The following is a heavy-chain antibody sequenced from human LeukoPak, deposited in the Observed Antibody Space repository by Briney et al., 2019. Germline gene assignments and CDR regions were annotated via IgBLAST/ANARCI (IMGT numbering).Heavy chain of an antibody. J-gene: IGHJ4*02. V-gene: IGHV3-23*01. D-gene: IGHD3-16*01. Sequence: PGGSLRLSCAVSGFSVSGYWMTWVRQAPGKGLEWVSAISGSGGSTYYADSVKGRFTISRDNSKNTLYLQMNSLRAEDTAVYYCAKAHLGELTPFGYWGQGTLVTVSS. CDR1: GFSVSGYW. CDR3: AKAHLGELTPFGY. CDR2: ISGSGGST.